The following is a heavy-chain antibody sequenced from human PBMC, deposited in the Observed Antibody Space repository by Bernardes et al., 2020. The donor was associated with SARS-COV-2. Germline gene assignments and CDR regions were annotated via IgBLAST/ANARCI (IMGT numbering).Heavy chain of an antibody. Sequence: ASVKVSCKASGYTFTGYYMHWVRQAPGQGLEWMGWIIPNSGGTNYAQQFQGRVTMTRDTSISTAYMELSRLRSDDTAVYYCARVNYYDRSSAFDIWGQGTMVTVSS. D-gene: IGHD3-22*01. CDR2: IIPNSGGT. J-gene: IGHJ3*02. CDR1: GYTFTGYY. V-gene: IGHV1-2*02. CDR3: ARVNYYDRSSAFDI.